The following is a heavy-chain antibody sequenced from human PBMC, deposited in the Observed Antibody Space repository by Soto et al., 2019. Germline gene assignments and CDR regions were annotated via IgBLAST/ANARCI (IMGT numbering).Heavy chain of an antibody. J-gene: IGHJ4*02. CDR1: GGPIGSHY. V-gene: IGHV4-59*08. CDR3: ASYYYDSSGYYYVPGVY. D-gene: IGHD3-22*01. Sequence: SETLSLTCTVSGGPIGSHYWSWIRQSPGKGLEWIGYIYYSGTTTYNPSLKSRVTISVDTSKNQFSLKLSSVTAADTAVYYCASYYYDSSGYYYVPGVYWGQGTLVTVSS. CDR2: IYYSGTT.